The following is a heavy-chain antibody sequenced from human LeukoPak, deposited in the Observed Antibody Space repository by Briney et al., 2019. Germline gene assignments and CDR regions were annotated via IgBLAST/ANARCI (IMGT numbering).Heavy chain of an antibody. V-gene: IGHV1-69*05. J-gene: IGHJ6*03. CDR2: IILIFGTA. Sequence: ASVKASCKASGGTFSSYAISWVRQAPGQGLEWMGGIILIFGTANYAQKFQGRVTITTDESTSTAYMELSSLRSEDTAVYYCASSRDFEDHYYYYMDVWGKGTTVTVSS. CDR3: ASSRDFEDHYYYYMDV. CDR1: GGTFSSYA. D-gene: IGHD2-15*01.